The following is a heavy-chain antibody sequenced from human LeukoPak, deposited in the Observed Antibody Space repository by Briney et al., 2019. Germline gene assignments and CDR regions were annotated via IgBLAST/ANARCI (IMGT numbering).Heavy chain of an antibody. CDR2: TYYRSKLYN. V-gene: IGHV6-1*01. J-gene: IGHJ3*02. CDR3: ARDRRDYGDPDAFDI. CDR1: GDSVSSNSAA. D-gene: IGHD4-17*01. Sequence: SQTLSLTCAISGDSVSSNSAAWNWFRQSPSRALDWLGRTYYRSKLYNVYALFVKSRITINPDTSKNQVSLQLNSVTPEDTAVYYCARDRRDYGDPDAFDIWGQGTMVTVSS.